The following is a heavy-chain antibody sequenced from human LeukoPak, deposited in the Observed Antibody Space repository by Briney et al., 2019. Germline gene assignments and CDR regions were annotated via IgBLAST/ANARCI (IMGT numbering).Heavy chain of an antibody. Sequence: SETLSLTCTVSGNSISSGDNYWSWIRQPAGKGLEWIGRIYTSGSTNYNPSLKSRVTISGDTSKNQFSLRLSSVTAADTAVYYCARGNLSNDAFDIWGQGTMVTVSS. D-gene: IGHD1-14*01. CDR3: ARGNLSNDAFDI. V-gene: IGHV4-61*02. J-gene: IGHJ3*02. CDR2: IYTSGST. CDR1: GNSISSGDNY.